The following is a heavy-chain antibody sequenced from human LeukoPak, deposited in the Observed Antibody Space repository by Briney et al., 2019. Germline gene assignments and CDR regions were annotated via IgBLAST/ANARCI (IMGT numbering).Heavy chain of an antibody. D-gene: IGHD3/OR15-3a*01. CDR3: STQFALDSSFADY. Sequence: GGTLRLSCAASRFTISNAWTSWVRQAPAAGQERVGRIKSKTDGRTTDYGAPVQGRFTISTDDSKNTRYLQMISLETEDTAVYYCSTQFALDSSFADYWGQGTLVTVSS. V-gene: IGHV3-15*01. CDR1: RFTISNAW. CDR2: IKSKTDGRTT. J-gene: IGHJ4*02.